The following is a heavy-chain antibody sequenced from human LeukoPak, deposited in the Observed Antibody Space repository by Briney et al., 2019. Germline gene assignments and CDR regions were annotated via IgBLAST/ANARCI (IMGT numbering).Heavy chain of an antibody. CDR3: ARTTTRDAFDI. J-gene: IGHJ3*02. CDR2: IYHSGST. V-gene: IGHV4-38-2*02. D-gene: IGHD4-17*01. CDR1: GYSISSGYY. Sequence: SETLSLTCTVSGYSISSGYYWGWIRQPPGKGLGWIGSIYHSGSTYYNPSLKSRVTISVDTSKNQFSLKLSSVTAADTAVYYCARTTTRDAFDIWGQGTMVTVSS.